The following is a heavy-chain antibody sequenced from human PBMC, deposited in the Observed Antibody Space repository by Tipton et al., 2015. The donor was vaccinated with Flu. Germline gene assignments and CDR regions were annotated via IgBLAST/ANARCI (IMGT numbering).Heavy chain of an antibody. V-gene: IGHV3-74*01. D-gene: IGHD4/OR15-4a*01. CDR2: INSEGTNT. J-gene: IGHJ4*02. CDR3: VGANSVGAF. Sequence: PLRLSCAASGITFSTYLMHWVRQAPGKGLVWVSRINSEGTNTIYADSVKGRFTISRDNAKNTVHLQMNSLRAEDTAMYYCVGANSVGAFWGQGTLVTVSS. CDR1: GITFSTYL.